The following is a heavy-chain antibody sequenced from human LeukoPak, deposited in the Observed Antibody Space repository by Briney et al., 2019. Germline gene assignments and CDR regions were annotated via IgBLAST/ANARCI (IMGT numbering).Heavy chain of an antibody. CDR2: ISSTESST. Sequence: PGGSLRLSCAASGFTFSTYPIHWVRQAPGKRREYVSSISSTESSTHYADSERGRFTISRDNSKNTLHLQMSSLRAEDTAVYYCVRRGGGAVAYDSWGQGTLVTVSS. CDR1: GFTFSTYP. D-gene: IGHD6-19*01. V-gene: IGHV3-64D*09. CDR3: VRRGGGAVAYDS. J-gene: IGHJ4*02.